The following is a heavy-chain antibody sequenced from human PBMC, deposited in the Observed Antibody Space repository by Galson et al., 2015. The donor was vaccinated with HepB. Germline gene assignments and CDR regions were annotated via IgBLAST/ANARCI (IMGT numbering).Heavy chain of an antibody. V-gene: IGHV5-10-1*01. Sequence: QSGAEVKKPGESLRISCKGSGYSFTSYWISWVRQMPGKGLEWMGRIDPSDSCTNYSPSFQGHVTISADKSISTAYLQWSSLKASDTAMYYCARLQAAAGLGGLKYYYYYGMDVWGQGTTVTVSS. CDR1: GYSFTSYW. CDR3: ARLQAAAGLGGLKYYYYYGMDV. D-gene: IGHD6-13*01. J-gene: IGHJ6*02. CDR2: IDPSDSCT.